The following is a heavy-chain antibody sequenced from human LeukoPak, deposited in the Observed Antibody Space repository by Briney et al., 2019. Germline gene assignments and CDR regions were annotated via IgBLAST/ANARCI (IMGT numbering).Heavy chain of an antibody. CDR1: GGSISNYD. D-gene: IGHD2-21*02. Sequence: SETLSLTCTVSGGSISNYDWSWIRQPPGKGLEWIGFVYYSGRTSYNPFLKSRVTITADTSKNQFSLRLNSVTAADAAVYYCARMAYCGSDCYYYFDYWGQGTLVTVSS. CDR3: ARMAYCGSDCYYYFDY. J-gene: IGHJ4*02. V-gene: IGHV4-59*01. CDR2: VYYSGRT.